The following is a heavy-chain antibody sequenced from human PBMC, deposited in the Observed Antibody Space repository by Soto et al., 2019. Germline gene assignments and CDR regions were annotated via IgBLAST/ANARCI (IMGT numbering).Heavy chain of an antibody. D-gene: IGHD3-16*01. CDR1: GFTFSSNA. CDR2: IWTSGST. V-gene: IGHV3-53*01. Sequence: EVQLVESGGGLIQPGGSQRLSCEASGFTFSSNAMNWVRQAPGKGLEWVSLIWTSGSTAYADSVKGRFTISRDNSKSALYLHMSSLRAEDTAVYYCATRPLLRGAPWGQGTMVTVSS. J-gene: IGHJ3*01. CDR3: ATRPLLRGAP.